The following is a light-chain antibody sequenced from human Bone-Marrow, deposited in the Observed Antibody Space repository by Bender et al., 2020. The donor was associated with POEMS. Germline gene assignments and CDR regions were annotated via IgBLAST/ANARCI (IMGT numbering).Light chain of an antibody. J-gene: IGLJ3*02. CDR1: TYNIGSNY. CDR3: GSWDVSLTAV. CDR2: END. Sequence: QSVLTQPPSVSAAPGQTVTISCSGSTYNIGSNYVSWYQQFPGTAPKLLIYENDRRPSGIPDRFSASKSGTSATLAITGLQTGDEADYYCGSWDVSLTAVFGGGTKVTVL. V-gene: IGLV1-51*02.